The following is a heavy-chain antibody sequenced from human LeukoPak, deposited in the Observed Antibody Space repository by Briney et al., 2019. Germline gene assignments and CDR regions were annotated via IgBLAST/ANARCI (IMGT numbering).Heavy chain of an antibody. J-gene: IGHJ4*02. CDR2: IYHSGST. V-gene: IGHV4-38-2*02. Sequence: SETLYLTCTVSGYSISSGYYWGWIRQPPGKGLEWIGSIYHSGSTYYNPSLKSRVTISVDTSKNQFSLKLSSVTAADTAVYYCARRVGVALDYWGQGTLVTVSS. D-gene: IGHD2-21*01. CDR3: ARRVGVALDY. CDR1: GYSISSGYY.